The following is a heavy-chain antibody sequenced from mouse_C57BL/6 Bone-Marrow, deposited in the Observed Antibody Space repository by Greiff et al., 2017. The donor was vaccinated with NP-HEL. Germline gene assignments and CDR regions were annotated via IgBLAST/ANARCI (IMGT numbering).Heavy chain of an antibody. Sequence: QVHVKQSGAELVRPGSSVKLSCKASGYTFTSYWMHWVKQRPIQGLEWIGNIDPSDSETHYNQKFKDKATLTVDKSSSTAYMQLSSLTSEDSAVYYCARKGYYGSRGGFAYWGQGTLVTVSA. D-gene: IGHD1-1*01. CDR1: GYTFTSYW. CDR2: IDPSDSET. V-gene: IGHV1-52*01. J-gene: IGHJ3*01. CDR3: ARKGYYGSRGGFAY.